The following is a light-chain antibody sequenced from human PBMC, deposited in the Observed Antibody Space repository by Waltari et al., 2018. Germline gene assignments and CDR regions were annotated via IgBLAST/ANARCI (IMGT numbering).Light chain of an antibody. CDR3: QSADSSGIR. V-gene: IGLV3-25*03. J-gene: IGLJ2*01. CDR2: KET. CDR1: ELSKHY. Sequence: YELTQPPSVSVSPGQTARITRSGDELSKHYDYWYQQKPGQAPVLVIYKETQRPSGIPERFSGSSSGTTVTLTISGVQAEDEADYHCQSADSSGIRFGGGTKLTVL.